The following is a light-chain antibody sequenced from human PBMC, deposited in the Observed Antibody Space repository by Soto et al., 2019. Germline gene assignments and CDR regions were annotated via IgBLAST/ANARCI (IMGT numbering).Light chain of an antibody. CDR2: EAS. V-gene: IGKV1-5*03. CDR3: QHNNSYSEA. J-gene: IGKJ1*01. Sequence: PSSITDTVGHGVTITWLASQTIRSWLTWYQQKPGKAPKLLIYEASTLQSGVPSRFSGSGSGTEFTLTISSLQAEDFATYYCQHNNSYSEAFGQGTKVDIK. CDR1: QTIRSW.